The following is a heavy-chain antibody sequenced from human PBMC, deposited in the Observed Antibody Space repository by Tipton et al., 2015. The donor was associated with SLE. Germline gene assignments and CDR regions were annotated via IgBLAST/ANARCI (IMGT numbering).Heavy chain of an antibody. CDR1: GFIFGDYA. V-gene: IGHV3-9*01. D-gene: IGHD2-2*01. Sequence: SLRLSCAASGFIFGDYAMHWVRQAPGKGLEWVSGISWNSGDIGYADSVKGRFTITRDNAKNSLFLQMNSLRSEDTALYFCVREFVVPAAMRGHSCMDVWGPRTTVTVSS. CDR2: ISWNSGDI. CDR3: VREFVVPAAMRGHSCMDV. J-gene: IGHJ6*02.